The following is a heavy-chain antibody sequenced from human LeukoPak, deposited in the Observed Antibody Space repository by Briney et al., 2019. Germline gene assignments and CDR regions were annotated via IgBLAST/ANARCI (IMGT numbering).Heavy chain of an antibody. J-gene: IGHJ4*02. CDR1: GFTFSSYS. CDR2: ISSSSSTI. V-gene: IGHV3-48*04. CDR3: ARELITMVRGV. D-gene: IGHD3-10*01. Sequence: PGGSLRLSCAASGFTFSSYSMNRVRQAPGEGLEWVSYISSSSSTIYYADSVKGRFTISRDNAKNSLYLQMNSLRAEDTAVYYCARELITMVRGVWGQGTLVTVSS.